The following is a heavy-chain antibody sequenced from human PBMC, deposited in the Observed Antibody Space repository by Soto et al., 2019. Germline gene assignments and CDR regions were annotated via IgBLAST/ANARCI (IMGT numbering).Heavy chain of an antibody. V-gene: IGHV3-23*01. J-gene: IGHJ4*02. CDR1: GFTFSSYA. CDR2: IDGSGRNT. CDR3: AKDGGSVCSGGTCYFQAPDY. Sequence: GGSLRLSCAASGFTFSSYAMSWVRQAPGKGLEWVSGIDGSGRNTYYADSVKGRFTISRDNSKNTLSVQMNGLRVEDTGLYYCAKDGGSVCSGGTCYFQAPDYWGQGTLVTVSS. D-gene: IGHD2-15*01.